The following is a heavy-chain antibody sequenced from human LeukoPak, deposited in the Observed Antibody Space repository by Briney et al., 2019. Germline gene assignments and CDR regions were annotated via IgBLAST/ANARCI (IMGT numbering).Heavy chain of an antibody. D-gene: IGHD3-22*01. CDR2: IIPIFGTA. CDR1: GGTFSSYA. Sequence: ASVKVSCKASGGTFSSYAISWVRQAPGQGLEWMGGIIPIFGTANYAQKFQGRATITADESTSTAYMELSSLRSEDAAVYYCARAIPDSSGYLGDYFDYWGQGTLVTVSS. CDR3: ARAIPDSSGYLGDYFDY. J-gene: IGHJ4*02. V-gene: IGHV1-69*01.